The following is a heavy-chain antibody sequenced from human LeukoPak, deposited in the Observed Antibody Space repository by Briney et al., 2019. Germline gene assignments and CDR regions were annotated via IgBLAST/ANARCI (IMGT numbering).Heavy chain of an antibody. V-gene: IGHV4-34*01. J-gene: IGHJ5*02. CDR1: GGSFSAYY. D-gene: IGHD5-18*01. Sequence: SETLSLTRAVYGGSFSAYYWTWIRQPPGKGLEWIGEINHSGSSNYNSSLRSRVTISVDTSYKQFSLRLSSVTAADTAVYYCAPRGDIEHSYVYGKWFDPWGQGTRVTVSS. CDR2: INHSGSS. CDR3: APRGDIEHSYVYGKWFDP.